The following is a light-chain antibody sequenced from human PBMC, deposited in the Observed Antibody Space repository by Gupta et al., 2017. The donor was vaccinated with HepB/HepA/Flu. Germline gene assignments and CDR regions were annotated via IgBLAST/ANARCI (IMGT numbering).Light chain of an antibody. Sequence: QAVVTQEPSLTVSPGGTVTLTCGSSTGTVPSGRYPYCFQQKPGQAPRTLIYDTSNKHSWTPARFSGSLLGGKAALTLSGAQPEDESEYYCLLSYSGARVFGGGTKLTVL. CDR3: LLSYSGARV. CDR2: DTS. J-gene: IGLJ3*02. V-gene: IGLV7-46*01. CDR1: TGTVPSGRY.